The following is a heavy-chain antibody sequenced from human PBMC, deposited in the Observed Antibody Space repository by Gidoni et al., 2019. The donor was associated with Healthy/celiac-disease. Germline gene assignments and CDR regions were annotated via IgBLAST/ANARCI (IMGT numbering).Heavy chain of an antibody. CDR3: ARLGSFVVRGVIEGSDY. J-gene: IGHJ4*02. D-gene: IGHD3-10*01. V-gene: IGHV4-39*01. CDR1: GGSISSSSYY. CDR2: IYYSGST. Sequence: QLQLQESGPGLVKPSETLSLTCTVPGGSISSSSYYGGWIGKPPGKGLEWIGSIYYSGSTYYNPSLKSRVNISVETSKNQFSLKLSSVTAADTAVYYCARLGSFVVRGVIEGSDYWGQGTLVTVSS.